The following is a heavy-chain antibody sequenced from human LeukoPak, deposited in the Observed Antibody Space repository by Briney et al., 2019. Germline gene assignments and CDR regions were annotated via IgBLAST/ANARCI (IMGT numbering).Heavy chain of an antibody. J-gene: IGHJ6*03. CDR2: IYHSGSA. D-gene: IGHD6-6*01. Sequence: SQTLSLTCTVSDGSISSGGYYWSWIRQPPGKGLEWIGYIYHSGSAYYNPSLKSRVTISVDRSKNQFSLKLSSVTAADTAVYYCASTGENSSSPRNDYYYYMDVWGKGTTVTVSS. V-gene: IGHV4-30-2*01. CDR1: DGSISSGGYY. CDR3: ASTGENSSSPRNDYYYYMDV.